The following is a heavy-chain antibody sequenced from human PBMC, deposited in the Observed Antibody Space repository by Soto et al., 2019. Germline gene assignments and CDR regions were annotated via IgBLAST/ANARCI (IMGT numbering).Heavy chain of an antibody. V-gene: IGHV1-8*01. Sequence: VSLERSCKAAGYSFTIDYVNCRRKATGQGREWMGWMNPNSGHTGYAQKFQGRVTMTRNTSISTAYMELSSLRSEDTAVYYCARGGLMSLTDYYYYYMDVWGKGTTVTVSS. CDR2: MNPNSGHT. CDR3: ARGGLMSLTDYYYYYMDV. D-gene: IGHD3-9*01. CDR1: GYSFTIDY. J-gene: IGHJ6*03.